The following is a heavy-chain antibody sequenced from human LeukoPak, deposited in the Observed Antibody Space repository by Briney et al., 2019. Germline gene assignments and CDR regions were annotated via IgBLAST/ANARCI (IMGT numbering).Heavy chain of an antibody. J-gene: IGHJ6*03. D-gene: IGHD6-19*01. CDR1: GGSISSSSYF. Sequence: SETLSLTCTVSGGSISSSSYFWGWIRQPPGKGLEWIGSIYYSGSTYYNPSLKSRVTISVDTSKNQFSLKLSSVTAADTAVYYCARRREAVAGTGTLYYYYYYMDVWGKGTTVTISS. CDR2: IYYSGST. CDR3: ARRREAVAGTGTLYYYYYYMDV. V-gene: IGHV4-39*01.